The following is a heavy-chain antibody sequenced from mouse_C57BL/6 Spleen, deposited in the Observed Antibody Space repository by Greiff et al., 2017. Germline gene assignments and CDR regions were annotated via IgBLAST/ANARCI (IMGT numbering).Heavy chain of an antibody. CDR2: FHPYNDDN. CDR3: ARRSSSHAMDY. D-gene: IGHD1-1*01. J-gene: IGHJ4*01. Sequence: QVQLQQSGAELVKPGASVNMSCKASGYTFTTYPIEWMQQNHGKSLEWIGNFHPYNDDNKYKEKFKVKARLTVKKSASTVYVEFSRLTSDNSAVYYCARRSSSHAMDYWGQGTSVTVSS. V-gene: IGHV1-47*01. CDR1: GYTFTTYP.